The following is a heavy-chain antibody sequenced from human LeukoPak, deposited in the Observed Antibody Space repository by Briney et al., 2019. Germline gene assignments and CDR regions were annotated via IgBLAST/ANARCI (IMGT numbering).Heavy chain of an antibody. CDR2: MNPNSGNT. D-gene: IGHD5-24*01. V-gene: IGHV1-8*03. Sequence: ASVKVSCKASGYTFTSYDINWVRQATGQGLEWMGWMNPNSGNTGYAQKFQGRVTITADKSTSTAYIELSSLRSEDTAVYYCAREGDGYSYYYHGMDVWGQGTTVTVSS. CDR1: GYTFTSYD. CDR3: AREGDGYSYYYHGMDV. J-gene: IGHJ6*02.